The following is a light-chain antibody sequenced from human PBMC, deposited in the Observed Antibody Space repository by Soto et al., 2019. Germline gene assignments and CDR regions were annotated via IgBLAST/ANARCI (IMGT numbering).Light chain of an antibody. V-gene: IGLV2-14*01. CDR3: SSYTSSSTLV. CDR2: EVS. J-gene: IGLJ2*01. Sequence: QSALTQPASVSGSPGQSITISCTGTSSDVGGYNYVSWYQQHPGKAPKLMIYEVSNRPSGVSNRFSGSKSGTTASLTSSGLQAEDDADYYCSSYTSSSTLVFGGGTKLTVL. CDR1: SSDVGGYNY.